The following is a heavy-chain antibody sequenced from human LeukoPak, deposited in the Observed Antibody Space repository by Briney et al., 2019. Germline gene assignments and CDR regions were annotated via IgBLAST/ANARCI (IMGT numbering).Heavy chain of an antibody. D-gene: IGHD3-22*01. CDR2: IKSDGSDT. V-gene: IGHV3-74*01. CDR3: ARVQSNYDSSGYYLDAFDI. J-gene: IGHJ3*02. CDR1: GFTLSSYW. Sequence: GGSLRLSCAASGFTLSSYWMHWVRQVPGKGLVWVSRIKSDGSDTRYADSVKGRFTISRDNAKNTLYLQMNSLRAEDTAVYYCARVQSNYDSSGYYLDAFDIWGQGTMVTVSS.